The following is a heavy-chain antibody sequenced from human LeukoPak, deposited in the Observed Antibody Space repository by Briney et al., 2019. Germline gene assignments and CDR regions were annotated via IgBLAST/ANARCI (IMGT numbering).Heavy chain of an antibody. CDR2: IRSKANSYAT. J-gene: IGHJ4*02. V-gene: IGHV3-73*01. CDR1: GFTFSGSA. D-gene: IGHD3-22*01. Sequence: PGGSLRLSCAASGFTFSGSAMHWVRQASGKGLEWVGRIRSKANSYATAYAASVKGRLTISRDDSKNTAYLQMNSMKTADTAVYYCRAYYYDSSGYYLVDYWGQGTLVTVSS. CDR3: RAYYYDSSGYYLVDY.